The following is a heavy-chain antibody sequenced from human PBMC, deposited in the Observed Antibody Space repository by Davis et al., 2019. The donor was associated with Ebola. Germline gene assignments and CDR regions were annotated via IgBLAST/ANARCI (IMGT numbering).Heavy chain of an antibody. D-gene: IGHD4-17*01. V-gene: IGHV5-51*01. CDR3: ATLEDYGDCPED. J-gene: IGHJ4*02. CDR1: GFSFTTMW. Sequence: GEPLKISCKDTGFSFTTMWIAWVRQTPGKGLEWMGIIYPRDSDTRYSPSFQGRVTISADKSVGTAYLQWTSLEASDSAVYYCATLEDYGDCPEDWGQGTLVTVSS. CDR2: IYPRDSDT.